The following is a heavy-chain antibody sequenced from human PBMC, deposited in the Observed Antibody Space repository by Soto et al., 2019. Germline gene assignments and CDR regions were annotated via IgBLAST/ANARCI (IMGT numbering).Heavy chain of an antibody. J-gene: IGHJ3*02. CDR1: VGSISSYY. V-gene: IGHV4-59*01. Sequence: SQALSLTFTLPVGSISSYYWRWIRQPPGKGLEWIGYIYYSGSTNYNPSLKSRVTMSVDTSKNQFSLKLSSVTAADTAVYYCAREDRDAFDIWGQGTIVTVSS. CDR2: IYYSGST. CDR3: AREDRDAFDI.